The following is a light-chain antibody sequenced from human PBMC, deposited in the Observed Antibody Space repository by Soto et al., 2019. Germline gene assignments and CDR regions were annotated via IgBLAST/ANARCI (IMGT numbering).Light chain of an antibody. V-gene: IGKV3-15*01. CDR3: QQYNNWPPMA. CDR2: GAS. J-gene: IGKJ1*01. Sequence: EIVMTQSPATLSVSPGERATLSCRASQSVSSNLAWYQQKPGQAPRLLIYGASTRATGIPARFSGSGSGTEFTLTIRSLQSEDFAVYYCQQYNNWPPMAFGQGTKVEIK. CDR1: QSVSSN.